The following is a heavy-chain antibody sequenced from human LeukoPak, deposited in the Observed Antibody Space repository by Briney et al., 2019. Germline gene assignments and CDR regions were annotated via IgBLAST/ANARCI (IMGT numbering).Heavy chain of an antibody. CDR3: ARREGFCKGGTCYLDF. CDR2: INTDGSST. CDR1: GFTFSSYW. Sequence: GGSLRLSCAAPGFTFSSYWMHWVRQAPGKGLVWVSRINTDGSSTTYADSVKGRFTISRDNVKNTLYLQMNSLRAEDTAVYYCARREGFCKGGTCYLDFWGQGTLVTVSS. J-gene: IGHJ4*02. D-gene: IGHD2-15*01. V-gene: IGHV3-74*01.